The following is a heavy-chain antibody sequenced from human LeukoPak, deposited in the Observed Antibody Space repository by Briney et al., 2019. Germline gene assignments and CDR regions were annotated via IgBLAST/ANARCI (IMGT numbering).Heavy chain of an antibody. Sequence: SEALSLTCTVSGGSISSGGYYWSWIRQHPGKGLEWIGYIYYSGSTYYNPSLKSRVTISVDTSKNQFSLKLSSVTAADTAVYYCARDEYDFWSGSNWFDPWGQGTLVTVSS. J-gene: IGHJ5*02. CDR3: ARDEYDFWSGSNWFDP. CDR1: GGSISSGGYY. D-gene: IGHD3-3*01. V-gene: IGHV4-31*03. CDR2: IYYSGST.